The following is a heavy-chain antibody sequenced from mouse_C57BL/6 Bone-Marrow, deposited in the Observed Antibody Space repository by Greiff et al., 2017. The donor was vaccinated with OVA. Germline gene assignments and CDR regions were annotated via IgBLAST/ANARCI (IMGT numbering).Heavy chain of an antibody. Sequence: EVQLHQSGAELVRPGASVKLSCTASGFNIKDDYLHWVKQRPEQGLEWIGWIDPENGDTEYASKFQGKATITADTSSNTAYLQLSSLTSEDTAVYYCTTWGYYGLYYFDYWGQGTTLTVSS. V-gene: IGHV14-4*01. CDR2: IDPENGDT. J-gene: IGHJ2*01. CDR1: GFNIKDDY. CDR3: TTWGYYGLYYFDY. D-gene: IGHD1-1*01.